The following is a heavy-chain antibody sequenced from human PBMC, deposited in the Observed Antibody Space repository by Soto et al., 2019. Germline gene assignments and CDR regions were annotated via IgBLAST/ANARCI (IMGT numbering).Heavy chain of an antibody. CDR3: ARENNYYDSSGYYFPIGFDY. V-gene: IGHV4-31*03. J-gene: IGHJ4*02. D-gene: IGHD3-22*01. Sequence: SETLSLTCTVSGGSISSGGYYWSWIRQHPGKGLEWIGYIYYSGSTYYNPPLKSRVTISVDTSKNQFSLKLSSVTAADTAVYYCARENNYYDSSGYYFPIGFDYWGQGTLVTVPS. CDR1: GGSISSGGYY. CDR2: IYYSGST.